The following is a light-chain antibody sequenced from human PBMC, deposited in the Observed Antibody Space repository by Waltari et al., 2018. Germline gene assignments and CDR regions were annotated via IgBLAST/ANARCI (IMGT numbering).Light chain of an antibody. J-gene: IGLJ2*01. CDR2: KDR. CDR3: LSPETRGSWV. Sequence: SYELTQSPSASLSPGQTARTTSSGDALPNNYVYGYQKKPGQAPVLIIFKDRGRPSGIPERFSGSTSGTTVTLTITGVQAEDEADYYCLSPETRGSWVFGGGTKLTVL. CDR1: ALPNNY. V-gene: IGLV3-25*03.